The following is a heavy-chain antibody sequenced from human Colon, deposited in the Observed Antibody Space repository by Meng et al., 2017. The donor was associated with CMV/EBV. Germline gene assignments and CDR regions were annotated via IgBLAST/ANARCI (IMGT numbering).Heavy chain of an antibody. Sequence: QVQLVPSGAEVRMPGASVKDACKASGYSFTGYCIHWVRQAPGQGLEWMGWMDATTGRTEYAQKFQGTVTMTRDTSISTAYLELSRLTSDDTAVYYCASHSSYVWGSDHWGQGTLVTVSS. CDR1: GYSFTGYC. V-gene: IGHV1-2*02. CDR2: MDATTGRT. J-gene: IGHJ1*01. CDR3: ASHSSYVWGSDH. D-gene: IGHD3-16*01.